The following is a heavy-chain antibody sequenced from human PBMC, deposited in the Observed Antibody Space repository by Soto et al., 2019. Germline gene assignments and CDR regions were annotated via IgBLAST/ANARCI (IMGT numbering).Heavy chain of an antibody. Sequence: SETLSLTCTVSGGSISSGDYYWSWIRQHPGKGLEWIGYIYYSGSTYYNPSLKSRVTMSVDTSKNQFSLKLNSVTAADTAVYYCARTLRFSEWLLDGSWSDPWGQGILVTVSS. V-gene: IGHV4-31*03. J-gene: IGHJ5*02. CDR1: GGSISSGDYY. CDR3: ARTLRFSEWLLDGSWSDP. D-gene: IGHD3-3*01. CDR2: IYYSGST.